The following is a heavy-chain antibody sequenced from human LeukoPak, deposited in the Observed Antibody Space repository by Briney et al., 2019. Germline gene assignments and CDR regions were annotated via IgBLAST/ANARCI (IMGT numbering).Heavy chain of an antibody. CDR3: AKDQYSSSYYFDY. V-gene: IGHV3-30*02. Sequence: GGSLRLSCAASGFTFSSYGMHWVRQAPGKGLEWVAFIRYDGSNKYYTDSVKGRFTISRDNSKNTLYLQMNSLRAEDTAVYYCAKDQYSSSYYFDYWGQGTLVTVSS. J-gene: IGHJ4*02. CDR1: GFTFSSYG. CDR2: IRYDGSNK. D-gene: IGHD6-6*01.